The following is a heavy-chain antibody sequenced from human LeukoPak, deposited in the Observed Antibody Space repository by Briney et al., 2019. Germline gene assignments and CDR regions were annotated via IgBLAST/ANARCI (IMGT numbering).Heavy chain of an antibody. J-gene: IGHJ6*02. CDR3: ARHFAESFGEPSNKGENYAYYGMDV. Sequence: PGRSLTLSCASSAVAFSSYSMLWVRQAPGKRLEWVTVISYDGHNKEYADSVKGRFTISRDNSKKTLYLQMNTLRGEDTAVYYCARHFAESFGEPSNKGENYAYYGMDVWGQGTAVTVSS. D-gene: IGHD3-10*01. CDR1: AVAFSSYS. V-gene: IGHV3-30-3*01. CDR2: ISYDGHNK.